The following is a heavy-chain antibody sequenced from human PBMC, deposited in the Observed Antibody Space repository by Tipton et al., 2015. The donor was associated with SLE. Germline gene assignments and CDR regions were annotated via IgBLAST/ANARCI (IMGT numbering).Heavy chain of an antibody. CDR2: IHYGGST. CDR3: ARRRLDAFDI. CDR1: GGSISSYY. V-gene: IGHV4-59*05. J-gene: IGHJ3*02. D-gene: IGHD3/OR15-3a*01. Sequence: TLSLTCTVSGGSISSYYWSWIRQPPGKGLEWIGSIHYGGSTYYNPSLESRVIISVDTSKNQFPLKLSSVTAADTAVYYCARRRLDAFDIWGQGTMVTVSS.